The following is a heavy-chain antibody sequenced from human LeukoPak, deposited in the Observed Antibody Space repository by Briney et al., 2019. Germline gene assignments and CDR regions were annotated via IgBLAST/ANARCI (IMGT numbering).Heavy chain of an antibody. Sequence: ASVKVSCKASGYTFTSYGISWVRQAPGQGLEWMGWISANNANRNYAQNLQGRVTMTTDTSTSTAYMELRSLRSDDTAVYYCARDRQGWFGELLSDYWGQGTLVTVSS. CDR2: ISANNANR. J-gene: IGHJ4*02. CDR1: GYTFTSYG. V-gene: IGHV1-18*04. CDR3: ARDRQGWFGELLSDY. D-gene: IGHD3-10*01.